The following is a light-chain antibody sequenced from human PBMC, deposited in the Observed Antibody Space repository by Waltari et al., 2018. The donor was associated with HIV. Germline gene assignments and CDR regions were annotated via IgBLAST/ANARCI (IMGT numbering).Light chain of an antibody. Sequence: QSALTPPASVSGSPGQSITIPGTGIGNGVHTYQLVSWYQQQPDKAPQLIIYAVDTRPSGVSYRFSGSKSGNTASLTISGLQAEDEAYYYCSSYRNNYVLVFGGGTKLTVL. CDR1: GNGVHTYQL. CDR2: AVD. J-gene: IGLJ3*02. V-gene: IGLV2-14*02. CDR3: SSYRNNYVLV.